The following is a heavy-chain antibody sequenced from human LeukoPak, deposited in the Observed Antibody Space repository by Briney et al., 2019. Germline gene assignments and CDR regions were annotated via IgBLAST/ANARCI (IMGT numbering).Heavy chain of an antibody. Sequence: PGGSLRLSCAASGFTFSSYSMNWVRQAPGKGLEWVSYISSSSSTIYYADSVKGRFTISRDNAKNSLYLQMNSLRDEDTAVYYCAKGTSRGIAAAGTFDYWGQGTLVTVSS. J-gene: IGHJ4*02. CDR1: GFTFSSYS. CDR2: ISSSSSTI. D-gene: IGHD6-13*01. V-gene: IGHV3-48*02. CDR3: AKGTSRGIAAAGTFDY.